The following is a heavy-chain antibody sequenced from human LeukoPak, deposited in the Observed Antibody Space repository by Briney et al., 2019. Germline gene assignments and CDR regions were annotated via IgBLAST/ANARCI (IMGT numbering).Heavy chain of an antibody. J-gene: IGHJ4*02. D-gene: IGHD5-12*01. CDR2: LSSSSSYK. Sequence: LSLTCTVSGYSISSGYYWGWIRQPPGKGLEWVSSLSSSSSYKYYADSVKGRFTISRDNAKNSLYLQMNSLRAEDTAFYYCAINGGGDSGYGNFDYWGQGTLVTVSS. CDR3: AINGGGDSGYGNFDY. CDR1: GYSISSGYY. V-gene: IGHV3-11*03.